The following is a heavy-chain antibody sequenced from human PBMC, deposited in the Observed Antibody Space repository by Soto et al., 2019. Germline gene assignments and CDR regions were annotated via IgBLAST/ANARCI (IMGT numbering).Heavy chain of an antibody. CDR2: IHGTRSII. CDR3: ARDARNADYDY. V-gene: IGHV3-48*02. J-gene: IGHJ4*02. D-gene: IGHD3-16*01. CDR1: GFTFSLHA. Sequence: EVHLVESGGGLVQPGGSLRLSCEVSGFTFSLHAMNWVRQAPGKGLEWVAYIHGTRSIIYYADSVKGRFTISRDNAKNSLFLQMDSLRDEDTAVYYCARDARNADYDYWGQGTLVTVSS.